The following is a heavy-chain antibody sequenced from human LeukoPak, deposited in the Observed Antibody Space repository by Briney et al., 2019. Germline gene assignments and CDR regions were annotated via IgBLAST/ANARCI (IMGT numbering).Heavy chain of an antibody. CDR3: ARDLVIWFGGGPFAY. J-gene: IGHJ4*02. V-gene: IGHV3-30*03. CDR2: ISSDGSNK. Sequence: GRSLRLSCAASEFTFSSYGMHWVRQAPGKGLEWVAVISSDGSNKYYADSVKGRFTISRDNAKNSLYLQMNSLRAEDTAVYYCARDLVIWFGGGPFAYWGQGTLVTVSS. CDR1: EFTFSSYG. D-gene: IGHD3-10*01.